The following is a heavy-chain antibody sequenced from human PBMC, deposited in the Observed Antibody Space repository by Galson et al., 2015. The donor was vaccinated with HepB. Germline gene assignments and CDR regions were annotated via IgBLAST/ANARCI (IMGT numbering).Heavy chain of an antibody. CDR2: IWYDGTKK. V-gene: IGHV3-33*08. Sequence: SLRLSCAASGFTFSDHGMLWVRQAPGKGLEWVATIWYDGTKKYYTDSVRGRFTISRDDSKKTLYLRMSSLRSEDTAVYFCARDDCSTTTCLAYWGQGTLVTVAS. D-gene: IGHD2-2*01. CDR3: ARDDCSTTTCLAY. CDR1: GFTFSDHG. J-gene: IGHJ4*02.